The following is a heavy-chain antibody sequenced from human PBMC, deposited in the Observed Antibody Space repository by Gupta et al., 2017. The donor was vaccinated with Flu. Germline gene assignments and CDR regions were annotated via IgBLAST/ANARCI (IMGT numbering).Heavy chain of an antibody. D-gene: IGHD5-24*01. CDR3: ARVGRDGYSNFDQ. CDR2: INGDATTT. J-gene: IGHJ4*02. V-gene: IGHV3-74*03. Sequence: EVQLVESGGGLVQPGESLRLSCVGSGFSFSRYWIHWVRQVPGKGLVGVSRINGDATTTTYADSVEGRFTISRDNAKNTLYLQMNSLSVEDTGLYYCARVGRDGYSNFDQWGQGTLVTVSS. CDR1: GFSFSRYW.